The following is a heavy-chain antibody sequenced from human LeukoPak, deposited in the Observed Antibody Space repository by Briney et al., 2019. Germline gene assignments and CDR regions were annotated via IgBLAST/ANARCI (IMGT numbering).Heavy chain of an antibody. V-gene: IGHV1-69*13. J-gene: IGHJ5*02. CDR2: IIPIFGTA. Sequence: SVKVSCKASGGTFSSYAISWERQAPGQGLEWMGGIIPIFGTANYAQKFQGRVTITADESTSTAYMELSSLRSEDTAVYYCARDDYGDYVLRAWGQGTLVTVSS. D-gene: IGHD4-17*01. CDR3: ARDDYGDYVLRA. CDR1: GGTFSSYA.